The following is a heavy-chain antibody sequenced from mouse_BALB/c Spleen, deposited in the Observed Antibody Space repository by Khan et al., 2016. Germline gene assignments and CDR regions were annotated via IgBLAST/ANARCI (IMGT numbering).Heavy chain of an antibody. V-gene: IGHV14-4*02. CDR3: NAIYYGSDFYFDY. Sequence: EVQLVESGAELVRSGASVKLSCTASVFNIKDYYMHWVKQRPEQGLEWIGWIDPENGDTEYAPKFQGKATMTADTSSNAAYLQFSSLTSEDSAVYYCNAIYYGSDFYFDYWGQGTTLTVSS. CDR1: VFNIKDYY. CDR2: IDPENGDT. J-gene: IGHJ2*01. D-gene: IGHD1-1*01.